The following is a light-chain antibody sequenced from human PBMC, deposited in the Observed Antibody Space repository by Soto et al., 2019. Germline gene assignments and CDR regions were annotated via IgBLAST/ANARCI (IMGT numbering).Light chain of an antibody. Sequence: IPMTQSPSALSASVGDRVTITCRASQTLSNWLAWYQQEPGKAPKLLIFDASSLQSGVPSRFSGSGFGTEFTLTISSLLPDDFGTYYCQQYSIYPYTFGQGTKLEIK. CDR1: QTLSNW. J-gene: IGKJ2*01. CDR2: DAS. CDR3: QQYSIYPYT. V-gene: IGKV1-5*01.